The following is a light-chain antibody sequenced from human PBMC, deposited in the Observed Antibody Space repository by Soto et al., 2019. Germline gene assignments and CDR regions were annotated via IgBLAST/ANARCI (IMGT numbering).Light chain of an antibody. J-gene: IGKJ2*01. CDR1: ETLISF. V-gene: IGKV3-15*01. CDR3: QRYNDWPFA. CDR2: GAS. Sequence: EIVLTQSPATLSVSPGERVTLSCRASETLISFLAWYQQKPGQAPRLLNYGASTRATGVPARFSGSGSATDFTLTISSLQSEDFAVYYCQRYNDWPFAVGQGTKLEI.